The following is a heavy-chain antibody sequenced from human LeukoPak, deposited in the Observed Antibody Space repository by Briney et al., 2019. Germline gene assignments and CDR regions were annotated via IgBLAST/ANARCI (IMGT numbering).Heavy chain of an antibody. V-gene: IGHV3-30*18. D-gene: IGHD6-19*01. CDR1: GFTFSSYG. J-gene: IGHJ4*02. Sequence: GGSLRLSCAASGFTFSSYGMHWVRQAPGKGLEWVAVISYDGSNKYYADSVKGRFTISRDNSKNTLYLQMNSLRAEDTAVYYCAKDTWGSSGWYYFDYWGQGTLVTVSS. CDR3: AKDTWGSSGWYYFDY. CDR2: ISYDGSNK.